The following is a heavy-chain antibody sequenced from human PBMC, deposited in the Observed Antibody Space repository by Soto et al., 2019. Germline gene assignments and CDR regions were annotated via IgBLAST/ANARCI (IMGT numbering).Heavy chain of an antibody. V-gene: IGHV3-74*01. J-gene: IGHJ6*03. D-gene: IGHD5-12*01. Sequence: GGSLRLSCAASGFTFSSYWMHWVRQAPGKGLVWVSRINGDGSSTTYADSVKGRFTISRDNAKNTLYLQMNSLRAEDTAVYYCARDSMSGYDQGYYYMDVWGKGTTVTVSS. CDR3: ARDSMSGYDQGYYYMDV. CDR1: GFTFSSYW. CDR2: INGDGSST.